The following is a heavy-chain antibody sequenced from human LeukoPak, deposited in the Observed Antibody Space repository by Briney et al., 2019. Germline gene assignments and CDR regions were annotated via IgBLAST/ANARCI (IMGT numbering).Heavy chain of an antibody. D-gene: IGHD3-22*01. CDR3: ARTYYYDSSGYLKGNAFDI. CDR1: GYTFTGYY. CDR2: INPNSGGT. V-gene: IGHV1-2*02. J-gene: IGHJ3*02. Sequence: GASVKVSCKASGYTFTGYYMHWVRQAPGQGLEWMGWINPNSGGTNYAQKFQGRVTMTRDTSISTAYMELSRLRSDDTAVYYCARTYYYDSSGYLKGNAFDIWGQGTMVTVSS.